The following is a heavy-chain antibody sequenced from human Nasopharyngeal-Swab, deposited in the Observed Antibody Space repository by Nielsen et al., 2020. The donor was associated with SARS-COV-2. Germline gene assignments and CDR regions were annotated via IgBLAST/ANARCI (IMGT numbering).Heavy chain of an antibody. V-gene: IGHV4-34*01. CDR1: GGSFSGYY. J-gene: IGHJ4*02. D-gene: IGHD3-10*01. Sequence: SETLSLTCAVYGGSFSGYYWSWIRQPPGKGLEWIGEINHSGSTNYNPSLKSRVTISVDTSKNQFSLKLSSVTAADTAVYCCARGRSGYYYGSGSPPFDYWGQGTLVTVSS. CDR3: ARGRSGYYYGSGSPPFDY. CDR2: INHSGST.